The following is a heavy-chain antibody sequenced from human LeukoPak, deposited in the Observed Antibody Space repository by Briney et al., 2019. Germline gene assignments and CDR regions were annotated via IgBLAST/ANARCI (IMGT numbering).Heavy chain of an antibody. V-gene: IGHV4-4*09. Sequence: SETLSLTCTVSGDSISTYYWSWIRQPPGKELEWIGYIYFSGTTKYSPSLKSRVTISVDTSKDQFSLSLSSVTAADTAVYYCARGGVDYGDSSFDYWGQGTLVTVSS. CDR2: IYFSGTT. D-gene: IGHD4-17*01. CDR1: GDSISTYY. J-gene: IGHJ4*02. CDR3: ARGGVDYGDSSFDY.